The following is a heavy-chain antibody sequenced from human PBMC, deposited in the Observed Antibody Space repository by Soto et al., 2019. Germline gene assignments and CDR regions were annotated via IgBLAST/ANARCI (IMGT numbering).Heavy chain of an antibody. J-gene: IGHJ6*03. CDR1: GFTFSSYS. D-gene: IGHD2-2*01. Sequence: GGSLRLSCAASGFTFSSYSMNWVRQAPGKGLEWVSYISSSSSTIYYADSVKGRFTISRDNAKNSLYLQMNSLRAEDTAVYYCARTYCSSTSCYDVLVGYYYYYMDVWGKGTTVTVSS. V-gene: IGHV3-48*01. CDR2: ISSSSSTI. CDR3: ARTYCSSTSCYDVLVGYYYYYMDV.